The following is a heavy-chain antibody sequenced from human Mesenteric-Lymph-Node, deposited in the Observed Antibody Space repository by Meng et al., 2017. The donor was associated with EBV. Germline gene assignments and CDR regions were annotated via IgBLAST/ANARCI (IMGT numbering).Heavy chain of an antibody. V-gene: IGHV4-34*01. CDR3: ARGRIAARSPWFDP. Sequence: QVQLPQWRAGLFNPSESLSLTGAGYGGSFSGDCWSWVRQSPGKGLEWIGETNHSGYTSYNPSLKSRVTISPDTSKNQFSLKLSSVTAADTAMYYCARGRIAARSPWFDPWGQGTLVTVSS. CDR2: TNHSGYT. D-gene: IGHD6-6*01. CDR1: GGSFSGDC. J-gene: IGHJ5*02.